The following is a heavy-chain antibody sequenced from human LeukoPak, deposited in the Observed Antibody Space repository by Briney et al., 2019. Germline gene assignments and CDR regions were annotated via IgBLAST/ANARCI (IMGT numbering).Heavy chain of an antibody. D-gene: IGHD1-26*01. Sequence: PSETLSLTCTVSGGSISRGGYYWSWLRQHPGQGLEWIGYIYYSGSTYYNPSLKSRVTISVDTSKNQFSLKLHSVTAADTAVYYCARAKEWELLSYFDYWGQGTLVTVSS. CDR2: IYYSGST. J-gene: IGHJ4*02. CDR1: GGSISRGGYY. V-gene: IGHV4-31*03. CDR3: ARAKEWELLSYFDY.